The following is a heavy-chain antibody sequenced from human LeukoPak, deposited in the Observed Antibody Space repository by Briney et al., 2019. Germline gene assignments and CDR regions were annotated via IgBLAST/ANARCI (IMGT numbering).Heavy chain of an antibody. J-gene: IGHJ4*02. D-gene: IGHD5-18*01. V-gene: IGHV3-23*01. CDR3: AKNGGDSYGTGHFDY. CDR2: IGGSGAGT. CDR1: GFTFSSYA. Sequence: GGSLRLSCAASGFTFSSYAMTWVRQAPGKGLEWVSTIGGSGAGTYYADSVKGRFTISRDNSKNTLYLQLNSLRVEDTAVYYCAKNGGDSYGTGHFDYWGQGTLVTVSS.